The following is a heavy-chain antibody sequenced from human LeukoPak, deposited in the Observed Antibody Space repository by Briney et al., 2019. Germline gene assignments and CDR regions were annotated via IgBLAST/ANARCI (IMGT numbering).Heavy chain of an antibody. J-gene: IGHJ4*02. CDR1: GFTVSSNY. V-gene: IGHV3-66*01. Sequence: GGSLRLPCAASGFTVSSNYMSWVRQAPGKGLEWVSVIYSGGSTYYADSVKGRFTISRDNSENSLYLQMNSLRADDTSIYYCAVGDSQGLHYRGQGTLVTVFS. CDR2: IYSGGST. CDR3: AVGDSQGLHY. D-gene: IGHD3-10*01.